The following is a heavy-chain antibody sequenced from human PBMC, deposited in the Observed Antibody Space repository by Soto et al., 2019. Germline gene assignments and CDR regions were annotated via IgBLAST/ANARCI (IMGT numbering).Heavy chain of an antibody. CDR1: GGSISSYY. CDR2: IYYSGST. D-gene: IGHD4-17*01. J-gene: IGHJ4*02. Sequence: SETLSLTCTVSGGSISSYYWSWIRQPPGKGLEWIGYIYYSGSTNYNPSLKSRVTISVDTSKNQFSLNLSSVTAADTAVYYCARGRILTTSVYFDYWGQGTLVTVSS. CDR3: ARGRILTTSVYFDY. V-gene: IGHV4-59*01.